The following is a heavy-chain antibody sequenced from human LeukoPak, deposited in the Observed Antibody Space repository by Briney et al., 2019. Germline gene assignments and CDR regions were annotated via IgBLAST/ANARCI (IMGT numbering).Heavy chain of an antibody. CDR3: ARQTSVYCSSTSCYISAFDI. D-gene: IGHD2-2*02. V-gene: IGHV5-51*01. CDR2: IYPGDSDT. J-gene: IGHJ3*02. CDR1: GYSFTSYW. Sequence: NSGESLKISCKGSGYSFTSYWIGWVRQMPGKGLEWMGIIYPGDSDTRCSPSFQGRVTISADKSISTAYLQWSSLKASDTAMYYCARQTSVYCSSTSCYISAFDIWGQGTMVTVSS.